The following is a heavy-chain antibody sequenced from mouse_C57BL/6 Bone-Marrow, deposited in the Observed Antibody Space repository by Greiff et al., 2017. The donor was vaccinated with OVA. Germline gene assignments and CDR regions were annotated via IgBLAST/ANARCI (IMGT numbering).Heavy chain of an antibody. CDR2: IHPNSGST. CDR1: GYTFTSYW. CDR3: ARPSNYGFAWFAY. V-gene: IGHV1-64*01. Sequence: VQLQQPGAELVKPGASVKLSCKASGYTFTSYWMHWVKQRPGQGLEWIGMIHPNSGSTNYNEKFKSKATLTVDKSSSTAYMQLSSLTSEDSAVYYCARPSNYGFAWFAYWGQGTLVTVSA. J-gene: IGHJ3*01. D-gene: IGHD2-5*01.